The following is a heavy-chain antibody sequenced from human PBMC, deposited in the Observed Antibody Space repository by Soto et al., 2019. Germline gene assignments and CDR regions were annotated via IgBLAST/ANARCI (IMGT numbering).Heavy chain of an antibody. Sequence: SETLSLTCTVSGGSISSGGYYWSWIRQHPGKGLEWIGYIYYSGSTYYNPSLKSRVTIPVDTSKNQFSLKLSSVTAADTAVYYCARDSGDYEDLRLSYGMDVWGQGTTVTVSS. CDR3: ARDSGDYEDLRLSYGMDV. J-gene: IGHJ6*02. V-gene: IGHV4-31*03. D-gene: IGHD4-17*01. CDR2: IYYSGST. CDR1: GGSISSGGYY.